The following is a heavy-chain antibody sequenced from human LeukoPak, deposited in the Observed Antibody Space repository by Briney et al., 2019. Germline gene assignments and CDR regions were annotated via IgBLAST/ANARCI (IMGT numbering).Heavy chain of an antibody. CDR2: ISGSGGST. V-gene: IGHV3-23*01. CDR1: GFTFSSYA. CDR3: AKQAFITVAGTVDY. Sequence: PGGSLRLSCADSGFTFSSYAMSWVRQAPGEGLEWVSAISGSGGSTYYADSVKGRFTISRDNSKNTLYLQMNSLRAEDTAVYYCAKQAFITVAGTVDYWGQGTLVTVSS. D-gene: IGHD6-19*01. J-gene: IGHJ4*02.